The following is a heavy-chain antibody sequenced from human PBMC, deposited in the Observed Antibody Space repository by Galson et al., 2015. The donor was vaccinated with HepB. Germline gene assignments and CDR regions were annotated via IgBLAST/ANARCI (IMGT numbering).Heavy chain of an antibody. CDR2: IWYDGSNK. CDR1: GFTFSSYG. Sequence: SLRLSCAASGFTFSSYGMHWVRQAPGKGLEWVAVIWYDGSNKYYADSVKGRFTISRDNSKNTLYLQMNSLRAEDTAVYYCARGWGLLYWYFDLWGRGTLVTVSS. D-gene: IGHD1-26*01. J-gene: IGHJ2*01. V-gene: IGHV3-33*08. CDR3: ARGWGLLYWYFDL.